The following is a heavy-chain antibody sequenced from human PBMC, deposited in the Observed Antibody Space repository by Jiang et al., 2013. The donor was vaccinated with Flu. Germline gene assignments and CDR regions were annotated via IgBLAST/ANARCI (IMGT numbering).Heavy chain of an antibody. CDR3: ARAQLTSITMVRGVNSVVDP. Sequence: YAISWVRQAPGQGLEWMGWINPNSGGTNYAQKFQGRVTMTRDTSISTAYMELSRLRSDDTAVYYCARAQLTSITMVRGVNSVVDPWGQGTLVTVSS. D-gene: IGHD3-10*01. J-gene: IGHJ5*02. CDR1: YA. CDR2: INPNSGGT. V-gene: IGHV1-2*02.